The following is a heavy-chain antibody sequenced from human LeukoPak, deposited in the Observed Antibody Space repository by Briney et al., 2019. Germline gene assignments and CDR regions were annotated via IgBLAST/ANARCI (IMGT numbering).Heavy chain of an antibody. D-gene: IGHD1-14*01. Sequence: SETLSLTCTVSGGSISSGDYYWSWIRQPPGKGLEWIGYIYYSGSTYCNPSLKSRVTISVDTSKNQFSLKLSSVTAADTAVYYCARWDNPYFDYWGQGTLVTVSS. CDR1: GGSISSGDYY. V-gene: IGHV4-30-4*01. CDR2: IYYSGST. CDR3: ARWDNPYFDY. J-gene: IGHJ4*02.